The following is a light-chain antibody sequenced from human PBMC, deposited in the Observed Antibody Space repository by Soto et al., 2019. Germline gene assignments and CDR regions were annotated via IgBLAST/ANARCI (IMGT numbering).Light chain of an antibody. J-gene: IGLJ1*01. CDR1: SSDVGGYNY. Sequence: QSVLTQPRSVSGSPGQSVTISCTGTSSDVGGYNYVSWYQQHPGKAPKLMIYDVSKRPSGVPDRFSGSKSGNTASLTISGLQAEDEAEYYCCSYAGSYTCDNYVFGTGTKVTVL. CDR2: DVS. CDR3: CSYAGSYTCDNYV. V-gene: IGLV2-11*01.